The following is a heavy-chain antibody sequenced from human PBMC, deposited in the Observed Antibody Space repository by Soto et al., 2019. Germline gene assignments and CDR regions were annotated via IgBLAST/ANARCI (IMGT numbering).Heavy chain of an antibody. D-gene: IGHD2-15*01. CDR1: GFTFSTYA. CDR3: AKEYCSGGTCFPDY. J-gene: IGHJ4*02. V-gene: IGHV3-23*01. CDR2: ISGSGGNT. Sequence: EVQLLESGGGLVQPGGSLRLSCAASGFTFSTYAMSWVRQAPGKGLEWVSVISGSGGNTYYADCVKGRFTISRDNSKNTLYLQMNSLRAEDTATYYCAKEYCSGGTCFPDYWAQGTLVTVSS.